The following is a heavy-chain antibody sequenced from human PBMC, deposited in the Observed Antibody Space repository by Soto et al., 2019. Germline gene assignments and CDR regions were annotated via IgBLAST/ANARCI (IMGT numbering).Heavy chain of an antibody. D-gene: IGHD6-13*01. CDR3: TRDASRDSSARGWFDP. CDR1: GLTFRSFT. CDR2: ISSNSAYI. V-gene: IGHV3-21*01. Sequence: LRLSFAASGLTFRSFTMNWVRQAPGKGLEWVSTISSNSAYIYYTDALRGRFTISRDNAKNSLHLQMNSLRAEDTAVYYCTRDASRDSSARGWFDPWGPGTLVTVSS. J-gene: IGHJ5*02.